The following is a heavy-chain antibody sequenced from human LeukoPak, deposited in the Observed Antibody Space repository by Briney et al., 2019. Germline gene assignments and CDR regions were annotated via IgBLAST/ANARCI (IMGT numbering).Heavy chain of an antibody. CDR3: ARLSGSYYGFYYFDY. Sequence: ASVKVSCKASGGPFSSYAISWVRQAPGQGLEWMGGIIPIFGTANYAQKFQGRVTITADESTSTAYMELSSLRSEDTAVYYCARLSGSYYGFYYFDYWGQGTLVTVSS. V-gene: IGHV1-69*13. D-gene: IGHD1-26*01. J-gene: IGHJ4*02. CDR1: GGPFSSYA. CDR2: IIPIFGTA.